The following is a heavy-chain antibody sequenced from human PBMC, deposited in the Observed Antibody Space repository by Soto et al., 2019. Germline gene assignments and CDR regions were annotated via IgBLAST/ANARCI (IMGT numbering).Heavy chain of an antibody. CDR3: ARWSSTWPDNRCDP. D-gene: IGHD6-13*01. CDR2: IGAYTGNT. V-gene: IGHV1-18*01. Sequence: QVQLLQSGAEVKKPGASVKVSCQASGYNFNTYGFSCVRQAPGQGLEWVGWIGAYTGNTKYAQKFHGRVTITTDPTTRTAYMELRSLTSDDTAVYYCARWSSTWPDNRCDPGGQGTLVTVSS. CDR1: GYNFNTYG. J-gene: IGHJ5*02.